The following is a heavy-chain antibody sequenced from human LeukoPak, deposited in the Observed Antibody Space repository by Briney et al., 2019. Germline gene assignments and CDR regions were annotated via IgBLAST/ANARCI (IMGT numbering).Heavy chain of an antibody. J-gene: IGHJ4*02. V-gene: IGHV3-30*02. Sequence: GGSLRLSCAASGFTFSSYGMHWVRQAPGKGLEWVAFIRYDGSNKYYADSVKGRFTISRDNSKNTLYLQMNSLRAEDTAVCYCATVYCSSTSCYGDLDYWGQGTLVTVSS. CDR1: GFTFSSYG. CDR3: ATVYCSSTSCYGDLDY. CDR2: IRYDGSNK. D-gene: IGHD2-2*01.